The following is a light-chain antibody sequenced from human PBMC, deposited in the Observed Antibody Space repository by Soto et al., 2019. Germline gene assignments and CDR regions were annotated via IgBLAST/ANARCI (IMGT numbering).Light chain of an antibody. CDR2: DDS. Sequence: SYELTQPPSVSVAPGQTARITCEENSIGSKSVHWYQQKPGQAPVLVVYDDSDRPSGIPERFSGSNSGDTATLTISSVEAGDEADYYCQVWHSSSVDCVFGSGTKVTVL. J-gene: IGLJ1*01. CDR1: SIGSKS. V-gene: IGLV3-21*02. CDR3: QVWHSSSVDCV.